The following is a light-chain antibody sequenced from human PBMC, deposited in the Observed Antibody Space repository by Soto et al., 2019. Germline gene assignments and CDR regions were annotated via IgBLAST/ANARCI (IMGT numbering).Light chain of an antibody. V-gene: IGKV3-20*01. J-gene: IGKJ1*01. CDR1: QSTFSTY. CDR2: GAS. CDR3: QQYGNSPWT. Sequence: EIVLTQSPGTLSLSPGERATLSCRASQSTFSTYLAWFQKKPGQSPRLLVYGASSRATGIPDRFSGSGSGTEFTLTISGLEPEDFAVDYCQQYGNSPWTLGQGTRVEMK.